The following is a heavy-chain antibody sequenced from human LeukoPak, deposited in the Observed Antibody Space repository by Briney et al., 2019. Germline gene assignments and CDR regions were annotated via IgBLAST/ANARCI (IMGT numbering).Heavy chain of an antibody. V-gene: IGHV1-58*02. Sequence: SVQVSCKASGFTFTSSAMQWVRQARGQRLEWIGWIVVGSGNTNYAQKFQERVTITRDMSTSTAYMELSSLRSEDTAVYYCAADLSHTYYYDSSGYYALGYWGQGTLVTVSS. CDR3: AADLSHTYYYDSSGYYALGY. CDR2: IVVGSGNT. J-gene: IGHJ4*02. CDR1: GFTFTSSA. D-gene: IGHD3-22*01.